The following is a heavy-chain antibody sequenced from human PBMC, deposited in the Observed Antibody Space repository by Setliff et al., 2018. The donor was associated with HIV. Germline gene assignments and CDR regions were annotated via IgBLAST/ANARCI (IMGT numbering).Heavy chain of an antibody. CDR3: SLKAEDTAVYYCAPAYNVYDYRFDSSGYDY. Sequence: SETLSLTCTVSGDYMSSGGDYGSWIRQHPGKGLEWIGYIYYSGSTYYNPSLQSRVPISVDSVKGRFIDSTDNAKNSLFLQMNSLKAEDTAVYYCAPAYNVYDYRFDSSGYDYWGQGTLVTVSS. V-gene: IGHV4-31*03. J-gene: IGHJ4*02. CDR2: IYYSGST. CDR1: GDYMSSGGDY. D-gene: IGHD5-12*01.